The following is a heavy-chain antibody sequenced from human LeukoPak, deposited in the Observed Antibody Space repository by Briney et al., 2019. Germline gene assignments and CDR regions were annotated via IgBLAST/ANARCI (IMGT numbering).Heavy chain of an antibody. CDR2: IYHGEST. D-gene: IGHD1-1*01. CDR1: GGSISSGGYY. V-gene: IGHV4-30-2*01. CDR3: ATGGIQLQDRYYYYYYMDV. Sequence: PSQTLSLTCTVSGGSISSGGYYWSWIRQPPGKGLEWIGYIYHGESTFYNPSLKSRVTISVDRSKNQFSLKLSSVTAADTAVYYCATGGIQLQDRYYYYYYMDVWGKGTTVTVSS. J-gene: IGHJ6*03.